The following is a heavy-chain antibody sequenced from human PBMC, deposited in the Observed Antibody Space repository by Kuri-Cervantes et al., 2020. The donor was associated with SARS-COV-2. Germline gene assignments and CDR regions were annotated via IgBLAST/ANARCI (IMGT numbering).Heavy chain of an antibody. Sequence: LRRTLSLTCAVSGASISSNRDFYWSWFRQSPAMGLEWIGETHHTGRTIYNPSLEGRVFLSADMSRNQISLSLISVTAADTAVYFCARGDGYTWNGPWGQGTRVTVSS. V-gene: IGHV4-4*02. D-gene: IGHD1-1*01. J-gene: IGHJ5*02. CDR1: GASISSNRDFY. CDR2: THHTGRT. CDR3: ARGDGYTWNGP.